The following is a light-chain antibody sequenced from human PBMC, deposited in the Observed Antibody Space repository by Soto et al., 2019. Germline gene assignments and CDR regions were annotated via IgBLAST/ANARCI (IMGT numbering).Light chain of an antibody. CDR3: QQYNSYSS. CDR1: QSISSR. Sequence: DIPMTQSPPTLSASVGDRVTITCRASQSISSRLAWYQQKPGRAPKLLIYKASSLESGVPSRFSGSGSGTEFTFTISSLQPDDFATYYCQQYNSYSSFGPGTKVDIK. J-gene: IGKJ3*01. CDR2: KAS. V-gene: IGKV1-5*03.